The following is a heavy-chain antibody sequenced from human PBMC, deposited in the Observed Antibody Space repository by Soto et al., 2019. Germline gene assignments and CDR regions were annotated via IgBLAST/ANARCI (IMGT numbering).Heavy chain of an antibody. CDR2: NNYSGST. V-gene: IGHV4-59*01. Sequence: SETLSLPCTASGGSISSYYWSWIRQPPRKGLEWIGYNNYSGSTNYNPSLKSRVTISVDTSKNQFSLKLSSVTAADTAVYYGARDHVDIVGFDYWGHGTLVTVSS. CDR1: GGSISSYY. CDR3: ARDHVDIVGFDY. J-gene: IGHJ4*01. D-gene: IGHD5-12*01.